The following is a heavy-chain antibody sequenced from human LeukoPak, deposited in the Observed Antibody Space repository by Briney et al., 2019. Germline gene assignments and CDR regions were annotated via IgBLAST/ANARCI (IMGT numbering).Heavy chain of an antibody. CDR1: GDSIRSFN. V-gene: IGHV4-59*01. D-gene: IGHD5-12*01. CDR3: AREVGDSGYSDY. J-gene: IGHJ4*02. CDR2: IYYSGST. Sequence: NPSETLSLTCTVSGDSIRSFNWNWIRQPPGKGLEWIGYIYYSGSTNYNPSLKSRAIISVDTSKNQISLKLRSVTAADTAVYFCAREVGDSGYSDYWGQGTLVTVSS.